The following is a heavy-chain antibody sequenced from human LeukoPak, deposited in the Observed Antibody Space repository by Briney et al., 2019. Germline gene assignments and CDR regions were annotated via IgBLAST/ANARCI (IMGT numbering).Heavy chain of an antibody. J-gene: IGHJ4*02. CDR2: ISSSGSTM. Sequence: GGSLRLSCAASGFTFSSYEMNWVRQAPGKGLEWVSYISSSGSTMYNADSVKGRFTISRDNAKNSLYLQMNSLRAEDSAVYYCARAIPLDCWGQGTLVTVSS. CDR3: ARAIPLDC. V-gene: IGHV3-48*03. CDR1: GFTFSSYE.